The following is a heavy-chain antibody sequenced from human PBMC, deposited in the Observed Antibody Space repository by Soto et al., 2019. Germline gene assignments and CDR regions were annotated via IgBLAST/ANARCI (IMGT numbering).Heavy chain of an antibody. D-gene: IGHD3-22*01. CDR3: ARDVYSYDSSGFYDGLDY. Sequence: GGSLRLSCAASGFTFSSYAIHWVRQAPGKGLEWLAVISYDGNNKYYGDSVEGRFTISRDDSKNTLYLRMNSLRAEDTAVYYCARDVYSYDSSGFYDGLDYWGQGTLVTVSS. CDR1: GFTFSSYA. V-gene: IGHV3-30-3*01. J-gene: IGHJ4*02. CDR2: ISYDGNNK.